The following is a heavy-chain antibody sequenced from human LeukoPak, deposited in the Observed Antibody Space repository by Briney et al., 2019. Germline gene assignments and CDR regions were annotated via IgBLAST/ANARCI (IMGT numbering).Heavy chain of an antibody. CDR3: AKSGITMVRGVKDYYYMDV. J-gene: IGHJ6*03. CDR2: ISGSGGRT. D-gene: IGHD3-10*01. Sequence: GGSLRLSCAASGFTFSSYAMSWVRQAPGKGLEWVSAISGSGGRTYYADSAKGRFTISRDNSKNTLYLQMNSLRAEDTAVYYCAKSGITMVRGVKDYYYMDVWGKGTTVTVSS. CDR1: GFTFSSYA. V-gene: IGHV3-23*01.